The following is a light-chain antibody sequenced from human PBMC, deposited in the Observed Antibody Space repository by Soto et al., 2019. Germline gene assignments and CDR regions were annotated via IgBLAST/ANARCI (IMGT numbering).Light chain of an antibody. J-gene: IGKJ2*01. CDR2: GAS. V-gene: IGKV3-20*01. CDR3: QRYGSPPLYT. CDR1: QSVENNY. Sequence: EIVLTQSPGTLSLSPGERATLSCRASQSVENNYLAWYQQKPGQAPRLLIYGASTRATGSPDRFSGSGSGTDCTFTISRLEPEYCAVYYCQRYGSPPLYTFGRGTKLEIK.